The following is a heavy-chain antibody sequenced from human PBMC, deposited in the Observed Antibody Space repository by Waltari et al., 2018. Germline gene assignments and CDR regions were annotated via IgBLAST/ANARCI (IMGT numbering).Heavy chain of an antibody. Sequence: QLQLQESGPGLLRPSETLSLTCTAAAGSISSTTDSWGWIRQPPGKGLEWSGSIHHTGCIDYNPSLKTRVTISADTARQHLSLKLRSVTAADTALYYCARSVAARRINWFDPWGQGTLVTVSS. J-gene: IGHJ5*02. CDR1: AGSISSTTDS. CDR3: ARSVAARRINWFDP. CDR2: IHHTGCI. D-gene: IGHD6-6*01. V-gene: IGHV4-39*02.